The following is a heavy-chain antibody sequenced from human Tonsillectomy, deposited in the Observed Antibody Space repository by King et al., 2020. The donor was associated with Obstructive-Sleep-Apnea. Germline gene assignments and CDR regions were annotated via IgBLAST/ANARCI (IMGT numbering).Heavy chain of an antibody. J-gene: IGHJ4*02. CDR3: ARYGVATGY. D-gene: IGHD1-1*01. Sequence: VQLVESGGGVVQPGRSLRLSCAASGFTFSTYAMHWVRQAPGKGLEWVAVISNDGSNIYYADSVKGRFTISRDNSKNTLYLQVNSLRAEETAVYYCARYGVATGYWGQGTLVTVSS. CDR1: GFTFSTYA. CDR2: ISNDGSNI. V-gene: IGHV3-30*04.